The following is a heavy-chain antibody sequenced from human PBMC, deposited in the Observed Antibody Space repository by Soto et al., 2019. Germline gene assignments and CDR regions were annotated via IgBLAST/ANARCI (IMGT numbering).Heavy chain of an antibody. D-gene: IGHD5-18*01. CDR1: GGTFSSYA. V-gene: IGHV1-69*13. Sequence: RASVKVSCKASGGTFSSYAISWVRQAPGQGLEWMGGIIPIFGTANYAQKFQGRVTITGDESTSTAYMELSSLRSEDTAVYYCARVVVDTAMAYPTFYYYYGMDVWGQGTTVTVSS. CDR3: ARVVVDTAMAYPTFYYYYGMDV. CDR2: IIPIFGTA. J-gene: IGHJ6*02.